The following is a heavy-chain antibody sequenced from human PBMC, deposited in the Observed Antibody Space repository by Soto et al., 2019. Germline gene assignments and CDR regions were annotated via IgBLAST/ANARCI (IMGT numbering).Heavy chain of an antibody. CDR1: GFTFGSYG. J-gene: IGHJ4*02. CDR3: AREGNSDYCSGGSCYSGQLDY. V-gene: IGHV3-33*01. CDR2: IWYDGSNK. Sequence: PGGSLRLSCAASGFTFGSYGLHWVRQAPGKGLEWVAVIWYDGSNKYYADSVKGRFTISRDNSKNTLYLQMNSLRAEDTAVYYCAREGNSDYCSGGSCYSGQLDYWGQGTLVTVSS. D-gene: IGHD2-15*01.